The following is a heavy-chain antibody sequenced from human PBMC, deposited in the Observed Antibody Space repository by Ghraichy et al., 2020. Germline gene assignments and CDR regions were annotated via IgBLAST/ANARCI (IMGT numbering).Heavy chain of an antibody. V-gene: IGHV3-23*01. J-gene: IGHJ4*02. Sequence: LSLTCAASGFTFGTYAMGWVRQSPGKGLEWVATISGGAGTNTFFGGSVEGRFTISRDTSQNTVYLQMSSLRAGDTAVYYCAREHTSTWFLFDFWGQGTLVTVSS. CDR1: GFTFGTYA. CDR3: AREHTSTWFLFDF. CDR2: ISGGAGTNT. D-gene: IGHD6-13*01.